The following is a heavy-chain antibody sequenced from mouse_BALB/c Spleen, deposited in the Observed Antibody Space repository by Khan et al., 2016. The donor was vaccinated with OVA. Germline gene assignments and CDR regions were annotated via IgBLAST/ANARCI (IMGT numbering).Heavy chain of an antibody. J-gene: IGHJ3*01. D-gene: IGHD1-1*01. CDR1: GFTFSTYG. CDR3: TRVAYYYDSEGFAY. V-gene: IGHV5-6*01. CDR2: VSTGGSYT. Sequence: EVELVESGGDLVKPGGSLKLSCAASGFTFSTYGMSWVRQAPDKRLEWVATVSTGGSYTYYPDSVKGRFIISRDNAKNTLYLQMSGLRSEDTAMFYCTRVAYYYDSEGFAYWGQGTLVTVSA.